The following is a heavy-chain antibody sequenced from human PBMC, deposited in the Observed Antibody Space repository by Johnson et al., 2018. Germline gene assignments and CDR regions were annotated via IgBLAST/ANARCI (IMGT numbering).Heavy chain of an antibody. Sequence: QVQLVQSGGGVVHPGGSLRLSCAASGFTFSTYAMVWVRQTPGKGLEWVAFMSFDGSNEHYADSVKGRFTISRDNSKNTLFLQMNYLTTDDTAVYYCARDAIGQDGGQQDYWGQGTLVTVSS. CDR2: MSFDGSNE. CDR1: GFTFSTYA. V-gene: IGHV3-30*04. J-gene: IGHJ4*02. CDR3: ARDAIGQDGGQQDY. D-gene: IGHD4-23*01.